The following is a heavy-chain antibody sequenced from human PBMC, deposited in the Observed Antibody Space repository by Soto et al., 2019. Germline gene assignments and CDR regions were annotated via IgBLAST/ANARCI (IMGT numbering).Heavy chain of an antibody. Sequence: SETLSLTCTVPGGSISSYYWSWIRQPPGKGPEWIGYIYYSGSTNYNPSLKSRVTISVDTSKNQFSLKLSSVTAADTAVYYCASASYYDFWSGYLQLDCWGQGTLVTVAS. CDR2: IYYSGST. V-gene: IGHV4-59*08. CDR3: ASASYYDFWSGYLQLDC. D-gene: IGHD3-3*01. CDR1: GGSISSYY. J-gene: IGHJ4*02.